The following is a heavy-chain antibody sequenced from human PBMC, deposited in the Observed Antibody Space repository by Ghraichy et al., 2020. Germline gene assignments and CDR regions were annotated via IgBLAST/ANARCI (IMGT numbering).Heavy chain of an antibody. J-gene: IGHJ6*02. CDR1: GGSMTRVGYY. D-gene: IGHD3-10*01. Sequence: SETLSLTCTVSGGSMTRVGYYWTWIRQFPGKGLEWIGYMYYRGSTYYNPSLKSRVSISGGTSQNQFSLKLTSVTAADTAVYYCATSGADHYHGMDVWGQGTTVTVSS. CDR2: MYYRGST. CDR3: ATSGADHYHGMDV. V-gene: IGHV4-31*03.